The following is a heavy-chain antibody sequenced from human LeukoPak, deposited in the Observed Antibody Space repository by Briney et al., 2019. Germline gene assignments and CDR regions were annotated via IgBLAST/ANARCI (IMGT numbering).Heavy chain of an antibody. CDR1: GGSIRSYY. CDR3: ARDYSAMGENWFDP. J-gene: IGHJ5*02. Sequence: SETLSLTCTVSGGSIRSYYWSWIRQPAGKGLEWIGRIYTSGSTNYNPSLKSRVTMSVDTSKNQFSLKLSSVTAADTAVYYCARDYSAMGENWFDPWGQGTLVTVSS. D-gene: IGHD5-18*01. CDR2: IYTSGST. V-gene: IGHV4-4*07.